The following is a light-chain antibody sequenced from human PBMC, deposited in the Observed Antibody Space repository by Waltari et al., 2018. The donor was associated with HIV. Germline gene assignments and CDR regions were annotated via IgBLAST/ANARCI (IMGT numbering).Light chain of an antibody. CDR3: QSYDSSLKVI. Sequence: QSVLTQPPSVPGAPGQRVTISCTGTSPNTGAGYAVHWYQQFPGSVPRLLIYDNTNRPSGVPDRFSGSKSGTSASLAISGLQAEDEADYYCQSYDSSLKVIFGGGTKVTVL. J-gene: IGLJ2*01. CDR2: DNT. V-gene: IGLV1-40*01. CDR1: SPNTGAGYA.